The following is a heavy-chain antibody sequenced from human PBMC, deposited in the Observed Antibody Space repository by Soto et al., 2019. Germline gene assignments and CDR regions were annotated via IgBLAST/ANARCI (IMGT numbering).Heavy chain of an antibody. CDR2: IYHSGST. D-gene: IGHD3-10*01. CDR1: GESISGTIYY. V-gene: IGHV4-39*07. J-gene: IGHJ3*02. Sequence: PSETLSLTCIVSGESISGTIYYWGWIRQPPGKGLEWIGSIYHSGSTNYNPSLKSRVTISVDTSKNQFSLKLSSVTAADTAVYYCARGGVSGSYYSHAFDIWGQGTMVTVSS. CDR3: ARGGVSGSYYSHAFDI.